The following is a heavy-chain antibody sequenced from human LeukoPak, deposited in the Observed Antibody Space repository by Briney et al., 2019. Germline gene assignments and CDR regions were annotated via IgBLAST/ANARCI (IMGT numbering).Heavy chain of an antibody. J-gene: IGHJ4*02. V-gene: IGHV1-2*02. CDR1: GYTFTSYY. CDR2: INPNSGGT. D-gene: IGHD3-16*02. CDR3: ARAPSIRVITNFDY. Sequence: PGASVKVSCKASGYTFTSYYMHWVRQAPGQGLEWMGWINPNSGGTNYAQKFQGRVTMTRDTSISTAYMELSRLRSDDTAVYYCARAPSIRVITNFDYWGQGTLVTVSS.